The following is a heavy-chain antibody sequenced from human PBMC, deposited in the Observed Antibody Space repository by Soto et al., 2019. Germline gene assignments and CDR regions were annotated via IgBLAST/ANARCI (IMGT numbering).Heavy chain of an antibody. D-gene: IGHD3-9*01. V-gene: IGHV3-23*01. CDR1: GFTFSSYA. Sequence: GGSLRLSCAASGFTFSSYAMSWVRQAPGKGLEWVSAISGSGGSTYYADSVKGRFTISRDNSKNTLYLQMNSLRAEDTAVYYCAKEGYYDILTGYYGRHYYGMDVWGQGTTVTVS. CDR3: AKEGYYDILTGYYGRHYYGMDV. J-gene: IGHJ6*02. CDR2: ISGSGGST.